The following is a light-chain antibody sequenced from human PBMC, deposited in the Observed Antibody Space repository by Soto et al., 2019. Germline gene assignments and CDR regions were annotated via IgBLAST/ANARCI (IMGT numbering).Light chain of an antibody. CDR3: QQYGGSPAT. CDR1: QSVSSNY. Sequence: DIVLTQSPGTLSVSPGERATISCRASQSVSSNYLAWYQQKPGQAPRLLIYGASSRATGVPDRFSASGSGTDFTLTISRLEPEDFAVYYCQQYGGSPATFGGGTKVEI. V-gene: IGKV3-20*01. CDR2: GAS. J-gene: IGKJ4*01.